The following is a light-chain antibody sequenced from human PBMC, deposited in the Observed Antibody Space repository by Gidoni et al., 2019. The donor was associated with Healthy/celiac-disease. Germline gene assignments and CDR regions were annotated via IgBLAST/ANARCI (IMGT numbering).Light chain of an antibody. CDR3: QQDNSYSRET. Sequence: DIQITQSPSTLSASVGDRVTITCRASQSISSWLAWYQQKPGKAPKLLIYDASSLESGVPSRFSGSGSGTEFTLTISSLQPDDFATYYCQQDNSYSRETFGQGTKVEIK. V-gene: IGKV1-5*01. CDR1: QSISSW. CDR2: DAS. J-gene: IGKJ1*01.